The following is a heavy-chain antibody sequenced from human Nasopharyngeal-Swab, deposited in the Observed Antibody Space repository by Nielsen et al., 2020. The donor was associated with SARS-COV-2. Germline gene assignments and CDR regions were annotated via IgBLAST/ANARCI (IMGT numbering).Heavy chain of an antibody. Sequence: ASVKVSCKASGYTFISYYIHWVRQAPGEGLEWMGVFSTNGGGARYAQKFQGRVTMTSDASTSTVYMELSSLRSEDTAVYYCARGIGYHEFWSGYIDYWGQGTLVTVSS. V-gene: IGHV1-46*01. CDR2: FSTNGGGA. J-gene: IGHJ4*02. CDR1: GYTFISYY. D-gene: IGHD3-3*01. CDR3: ARGIGYHEFWSGYIDY.